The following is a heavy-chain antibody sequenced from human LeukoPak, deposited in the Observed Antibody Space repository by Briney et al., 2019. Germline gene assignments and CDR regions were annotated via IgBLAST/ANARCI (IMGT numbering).Heavy chain of an antibody. CDR2: INPNSGGT. Sequence: ASVKVSCKASGYTFTGYYMHWVRQAPGQGLEWMGWINPNSGGTNYAQKFQGRVTMTRDTSISTAYMELSRLRSDDTAVYYCARLKGSSGYDNWFDPWGQGTLVTVSS. J-gene: IGHJ5*02. V-gene: IGHV1-2*02. CDR1: GYTFTGYY. D-gene: IGHD5-12*01. CDR3: ARLKGSSGYDNWFDP.